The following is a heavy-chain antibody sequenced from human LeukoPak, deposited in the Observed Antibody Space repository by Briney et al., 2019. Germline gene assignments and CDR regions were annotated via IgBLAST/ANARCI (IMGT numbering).Heavy chain of an antibody. J-gene: IGHJ3*02. CDR3: ARAPSHGTMRDAFDI. CDR2: IYYSRST. D-gene: IGHD3-22*01. Sequence: RSSETLSLTCTVSGGSISSSSYYWGWLRQPPGKGLEWIGSIYYSRSTYYNPSLKSRVTISVDTSKNQFSLKLSSVTAADTAVYYCARAPSHGTMRDAFDIWGQGTMVTVSS. CDR1: GGSISSSSYY. V-gene: IGHV4-39*07.